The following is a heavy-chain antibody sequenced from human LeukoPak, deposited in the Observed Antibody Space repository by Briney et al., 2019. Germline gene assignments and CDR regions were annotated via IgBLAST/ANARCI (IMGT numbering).Heavy chain of an antibody. CDR2: IYTSGST. Sequence: PSETLSLTCTVSGGSISSYYWSWIRQPAGKGLEWIGRIYTSGSTNYNPSLKSRVTMPVDTSKNQFSLKLSSVTAADTAVYYCASSGTQLVKKYYYGMDVWGQGTTVTVSS. D-gene: IGHD6-13*01. J-gene: IGHJ6*02. CDR1: GGSISSYY. V-gene: IGHV4-4*07. CDR3: ASSGTQLVKKYYYGMDV.